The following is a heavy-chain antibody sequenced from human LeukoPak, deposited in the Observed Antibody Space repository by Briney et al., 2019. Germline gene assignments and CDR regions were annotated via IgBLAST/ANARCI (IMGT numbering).Heavy chain of an antibody. D-gene: IGHD2/OR15-2a*01. Sequence: SETLSLTCTVSGGSISSSSGYYWGRIRQPPGKGLEWIGSISYSGTTYYNPSLKSRVTIFEDTSKNQFSLKLSSVTAADTAVYYCARLLRRDNWFDPWGQGTLVTVSS. J-gene: IGHJ5*02. CDR2: ISYSGTT. CDR3: ARLLRRDNWFDP. CDR1: GGSISSSSGYY. V-gene: IGHV4-39*01.